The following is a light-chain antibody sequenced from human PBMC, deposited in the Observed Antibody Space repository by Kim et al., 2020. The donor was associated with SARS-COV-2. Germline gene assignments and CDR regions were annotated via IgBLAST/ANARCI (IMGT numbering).Light chain of an antibody. CDR1: QDISNN. J-gene: IGKJ1*01. Sequence: DIQMTQSPSAMSASVGDRVTITCRASQDISNNLGWFQQKPGKVPQRLIYGASSLQSGVPSRFSGSGSGTEFTLTISGLQPEDYAIYYWQQYKDYPRTFGQGTKVDIK. V-gene: IGKV1-17*03. CDR3: QQYKDYPRT. CDR2: GAS.